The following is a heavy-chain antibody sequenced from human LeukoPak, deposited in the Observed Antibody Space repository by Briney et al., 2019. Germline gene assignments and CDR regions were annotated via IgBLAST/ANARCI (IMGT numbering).Heavy chain of an antibody. Sequence: ASVKVSCRASGYPFTSHHVLWVRQAPGRGLEWMGWINPNSGGTNYAQKFQGRVTMTRDTSISTAYMELSRLRSDDTAVYYCARAYFSDSSGYYPSSDAFDIWGQGTMVTVSS. CDR1: GYPFTSHH. CDR2: INPNSGGT. J-gene: IGHJ3*02. D-gene: IGHD3-22*01. V-gene: IGHV1-2*02. CDR3: ARAYFSDSSGYYPSSDAFDI.